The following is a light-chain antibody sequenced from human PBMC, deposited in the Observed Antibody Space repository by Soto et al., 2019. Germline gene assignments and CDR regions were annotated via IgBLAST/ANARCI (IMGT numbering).Light chain of an antibody. V-gene: IGLV2-14*03. Sequence: QSALTQPASVSGSPGQSITIFCTGTSSDIGIYNFVSWYQQHPGKAPKLMIYNVYSRPSGVSSRFSGSKSGNTASLTISLLQAEDEADYYCNSYTSASTYVFGTGTKLTVL. CDR2: NVY. J-gene: IGLJ1*01. CDR3: NSYTSASTYV. CDR1: SSDIGIYNF.